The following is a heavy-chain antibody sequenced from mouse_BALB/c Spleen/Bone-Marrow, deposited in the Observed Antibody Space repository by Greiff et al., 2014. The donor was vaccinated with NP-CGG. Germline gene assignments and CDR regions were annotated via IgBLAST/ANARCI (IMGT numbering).Heavy chain of an antibody. Sequence: QVQLQQSGAELVRPGASVKLSCKASGYSFTSYWMNWVKQRPGQGLEWIGMIHPSDTETRLNQRFKDKATLTVDKSSSTAYMQLSSTTSEDSAVYYYARLDGNYGSTFAYWGQGTLVTVSA. CDR1: GYSFTSYW. D-gene: IGHD1-1*01. CDR2: IHPSDTET. V-gene: IGHV1S82*01. CDR3: ARLDGNYGSTFAY. J-gene: IGHJ3*01.